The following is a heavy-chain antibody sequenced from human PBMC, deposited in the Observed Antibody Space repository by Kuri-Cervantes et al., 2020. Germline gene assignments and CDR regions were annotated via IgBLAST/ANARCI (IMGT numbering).Heavy chain of an antibody. CDR3: ARRGGFDWLLNYYYYGMDV. CDR2: ISSSGSTI. J-gene: IGHJ6*02. D-gene: IGHD3-9*01. CDR1: GFTFSDYY. Sequence: GGSLRLSCAASGFTFSDYYMSWIRQAPGKGLEWVSYISSSGSTIYYADSVKGRFTISRDNAKNSLYLQMNSLRAEDTALYYCARRGGFDWLLNYYYYGMDVWGQGTTVTVSS. V-gene: IGHV3-11*01.